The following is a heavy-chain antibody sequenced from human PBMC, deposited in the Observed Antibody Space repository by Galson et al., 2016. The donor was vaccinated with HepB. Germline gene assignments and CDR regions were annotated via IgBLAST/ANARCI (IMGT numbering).Heavy chain of an antibody. CDR1: GGTLKNFV. CDR3: AGGAADWEGGWFGP. CDR2: VIPVIHTA. V-gene: IGHV1-69*13. J-gene: IGHJ5*02. Sequence: SVKVSCKASGGTLKNFVISWVRQAPGQGLEWMGGVIPVIHTANSAQKFQGRLTIAADESTRTGYMELHNLTSEDTAVYYCAGGAADWEGGWFGPWGQGTLVTVSS. D-gene: IGHD1-26*01.